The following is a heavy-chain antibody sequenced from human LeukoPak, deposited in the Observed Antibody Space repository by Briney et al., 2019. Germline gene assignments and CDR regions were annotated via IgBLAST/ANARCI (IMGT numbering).Heavy chain of an antibody. D-gene: IGHD5-24*01. J-gene: IGHJ4*02. CDR3: AKREGYSIFDY. Sequence: PGGSLRLSCAASGFTFSSYAMHWVRQAPGKGLEWVANMKQDGSEIYYADSVKGRFTIARDNAKNSLYLQMNNLRAEDTAVYYCAKREGYSIFDYWGQGTLVTVSS. CDR2: MKQDGSEI. V-gene: IGHV3-7*03. CDR1: GFTFSSYA.